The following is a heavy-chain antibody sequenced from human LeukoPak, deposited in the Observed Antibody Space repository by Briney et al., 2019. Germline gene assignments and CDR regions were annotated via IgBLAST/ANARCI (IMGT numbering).Heavy chain of an antibody. J-gene: IGHJ5*02. D-gene: IGHD1-26*01. CDR3: ARDRSIVGATNWFDP. V-gene: IGHV1-18*01. CDR1: GYTFTGYG. Sequence: ASVKVSCKASGYTFTGYGISWVRQAPGQGLEWMGWISAYNGNTNYAQKLQGRVTMTTDTSTSTAYMELRSLRSDDTAVYYCARDRSIVGATNWFDPWGQGTLVTVSS. CDR2: ISAYNGNT.